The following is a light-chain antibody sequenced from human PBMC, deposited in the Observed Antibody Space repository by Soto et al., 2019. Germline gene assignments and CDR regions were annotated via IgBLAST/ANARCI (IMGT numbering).Light chain of an antibody. V-gene: IGLV2-23*03. CDR2: EGS. CDR1: SSDVGSYNL. Sequence: ALTQPASVSGSPGQSITISCTGTSSDVGSYNLVSWYQQHPGKAPKLMIYEGSKRPSGVSNRFSGSKSGNTASLTISGLQAEDEADYYCCSYARLSTFVFGTGTKVTVL. CDR3: CSYARLSTFV. J-gene: IGLJ1*01.